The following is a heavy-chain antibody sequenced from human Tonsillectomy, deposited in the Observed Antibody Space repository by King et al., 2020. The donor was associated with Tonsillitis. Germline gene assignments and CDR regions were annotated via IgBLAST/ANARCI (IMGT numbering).Heavy chain of an antibody. Sequence: VQLVESGGGVVQPGRSLRLSWAASGFTFSGYGMHWVRPASGKGLDGVAVIWSDGSNKYCEDSVKGRFTISRDNSKNTLYLQMNRLRAEDTAVYFCARDYGGMFGSTVKYYFDSWGQGTLVTVSS. CDR1: GFTFSGYG. J-gene: IGHJ4*02. CDR2: IWSDGSNK. V-gene: IGHV3-33*01. CDR3: ARDYGGMFGSTVKYYFDS. D-gene: IGHD3-10*02.